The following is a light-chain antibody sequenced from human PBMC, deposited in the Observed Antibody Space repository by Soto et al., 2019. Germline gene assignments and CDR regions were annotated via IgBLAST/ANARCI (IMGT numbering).Light chain of an antibody. J-gene: IGKJ5*01. Sequence: EIVLTQSPGTLSLSPGERATLSCRASQSVSSSYLAWYQQKPGQAPRLLIYGASSRATGIPDRFSGSGSGTDFTLTIRRLEPEAFAMYYCHQYGISPPVTFGQGTRLEIK. CDR1: QSVSSSY. CDR2: GAS. CDR3: HQYGISPPVT. V-gene: IGKV3-20*01.